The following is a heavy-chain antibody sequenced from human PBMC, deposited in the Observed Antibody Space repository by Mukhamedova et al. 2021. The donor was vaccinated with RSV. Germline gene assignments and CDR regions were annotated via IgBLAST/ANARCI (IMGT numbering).Heavy chain of an antibody. J-gene: IGHJ4*02. Sequence: RYGYSVTGRFTVSKDNAKNTMYLQMNNLRAEDTAIYYCATFGSIWLESYWGQGTLVIVSS. D-gene: IGHD6-13*01. V-gene: IGHV3-74*01. CDR3: ATFGSIWLESY.